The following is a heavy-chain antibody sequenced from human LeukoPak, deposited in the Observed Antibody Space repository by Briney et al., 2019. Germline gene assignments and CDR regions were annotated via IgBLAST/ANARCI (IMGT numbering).Heavy chain of an antibody. CDR1: GGSISSYY. V-gene: IGHV4-59*01. J-gene: IGHJ4*02. D-gene: IGHD5-24*01. CDR3: ARPSRDGFRYTFDY. CDR2: IYNSGGT. Sequence: PSETLSLTCTVSGGSISSYYWSWIRQPPGKGLEWIGYIYNSGGTNYSPSLKSRVTISVDTPKNQFSLKLSSVTAADTAVYYCARPSRDGFRYTFDYWGQGTLVTVSS.